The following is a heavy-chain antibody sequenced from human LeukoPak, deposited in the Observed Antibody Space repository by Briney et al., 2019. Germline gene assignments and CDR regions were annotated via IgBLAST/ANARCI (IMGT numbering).Heavy chain of an antibody. J-gene: IGHJ2*01. CDR2: IYHSGST. Sequence: SETLSLTCTVSGGSISSYYWSWIRQPPGKGLEWIGEIYHSGSTNYNPSLKSRVTISVDKSKNQFSLKLSSVTAADTAVYYCARDRKGYDILTGYYSGFNFDLWGRGTLVTVSS. V-gene: IGHV4-59*12. CDR1: GGSISSYY. CDR3: ARDRKGYDILTGYYSGFNFDL. D-gene: IGHD3-9*01.